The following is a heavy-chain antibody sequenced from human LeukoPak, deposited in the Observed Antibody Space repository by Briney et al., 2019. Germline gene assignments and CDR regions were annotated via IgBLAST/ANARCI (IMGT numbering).Heavy chain of an antibody. Sequence: GGSLRLSCAGSGFTPSNCAMSWVRQAPGKGLEWISYISSTSSTIYYADSVKGRLTISRDNAKNLLYLQMNSLRAEDTAVYYCVLAVDYWGQGTLVTVSS. D-gene: IGHD1-26*01. V-gene: IGHV3-48*04. CDR2: ISSTSSTI. J-gene: IGHJ4*02. CDR1: GFTPSNCA. CDR3: VLAVDY.